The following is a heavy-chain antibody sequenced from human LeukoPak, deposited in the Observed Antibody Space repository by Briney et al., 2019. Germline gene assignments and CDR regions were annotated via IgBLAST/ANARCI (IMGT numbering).Heavy chain of an antibody. CDR1: GYSFTNYW. J-gene: IGHJ4*02. D-gene: IGHD2-21*02. CDR2: IYPGDSDT. V-gene: IGHV5-51*01. Sequence: GESLKISCKGSGYSFTNYWIAWARQMPGKGLEWMGIIYPGDSDTRYSPSFQGQVTISADKSINTAYLQWSSLKASDSAMYYCARRAYCGGDCYSDYWGQGTLVTVSS. CDR3: ARRAYCGGDCYSDY.